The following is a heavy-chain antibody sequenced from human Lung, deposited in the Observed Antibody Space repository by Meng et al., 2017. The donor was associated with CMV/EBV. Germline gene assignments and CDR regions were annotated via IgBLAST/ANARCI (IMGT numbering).Heavy chain of an antibody. D-gene: IGHD3-22*01. Sequence: GESLKISCTGSGFTFGDYSLSWVRQAPGKGLEWIGFIRSRAKGGTTEYAASVKGRFAISRDDYRGIAYLQMNSLRTEDTAVYYCTRGLHFDTSSRMKKPFDIWGQGTMVTVSS. CDR3: TRGLHFDTSSRMKKPFDI. V-gene: IGHV3-49*04. CDR1: GFTFGDYS. CDR2: IRSRAKGGTT. J-gene: IGHJ3*02.